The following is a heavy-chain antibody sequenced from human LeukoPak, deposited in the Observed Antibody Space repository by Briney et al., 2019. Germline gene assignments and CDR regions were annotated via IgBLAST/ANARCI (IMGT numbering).Heavy chain of an antibody. Sequence: PGGSLRLSCAASGFTVSSNYMSWGRQAPGKGLEWVSVIYSGGSTYYADSVKGRFTISRDNSKNTLYLRMNSLRAEDTAVYYCARDHILTGTVYYYYGMDVWGQGTTVTVSS. J-gene: IGHJ6*02. CDR1: GFTVSSNY. CDR2: IYSGGST. V-gene: IGHV3-66*01. CDR3: ARDHILTGTVYYYYGMDV. D-gene: IGHD3-9*01.